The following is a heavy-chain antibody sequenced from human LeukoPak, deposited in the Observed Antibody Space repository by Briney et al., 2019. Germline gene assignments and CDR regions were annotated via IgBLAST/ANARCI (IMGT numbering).Heavy chain of an antibody. J-gene: IGHJ4*02. D-gene: IGHD6-19*01. CDR3: ARRDVVLAATGMDSSGWYGQGYFDY. Sequence: SETLSLTFPVYGGSFSRYYWRWIRQPPAKGLEWIGEINHSGSTNYNPSLKSRVTVPVDPSKNHFSLERSSVTASDPAVYYCARRDVVLAATGMDSSGWYGQGYFDYWGQGTLVTVSS. CDR2: INHSGST. V-gene: IGHV4-34*01. CDR1: GGSFSRYY.